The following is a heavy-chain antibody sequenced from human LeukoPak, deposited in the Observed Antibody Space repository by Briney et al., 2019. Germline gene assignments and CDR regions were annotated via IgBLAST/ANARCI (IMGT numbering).Heavy chain of an antibody. V-gene: IGHV4-39*07. D-gene: IGHD2-2*01. CDR2: IYHSGST. CDR1: GGSISSSSYY. CDR3: ATPDPYCSSTSCSFDY. Sequence: PSETLSLTCTVSGGSISSSSYYWGWIRQPPGKGLEWIGSIYHSGSTYYNPSLKSRVTISVDTSKNQFSLKLSSVTAADTAVYYCATPDPYCSSTSCSFDYWGQGTLVTVSS. J-gene: IGHJ4*02.